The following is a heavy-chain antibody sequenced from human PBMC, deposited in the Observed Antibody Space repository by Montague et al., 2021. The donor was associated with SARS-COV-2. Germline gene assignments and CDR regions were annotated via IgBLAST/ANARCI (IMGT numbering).Heavy chain of an antibody. Sequence: SETLSLTCTVSGGSFSSGDSYWVWLRQAPGKGLEWIGDLNYAGSAYYNPSLRSRVTISADTSKNQFSLKLNSATAADTAVYYCAATYNGNWYDFDDWGQGTLVTVSS. V-gene: IGHV4-39*01. D-gene: IGHD6-13*01. CDR2: LNYAGSA. CDR3: AATYNGNWYDFDD. CDR1: GGSFSSGDSY. J-gene: IGHJ4*02.